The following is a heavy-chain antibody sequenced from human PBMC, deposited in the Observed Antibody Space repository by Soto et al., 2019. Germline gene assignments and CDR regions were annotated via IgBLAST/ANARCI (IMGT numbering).Heavy chain of an antibody. CDR1: GFTFSSYA. CDR3: AREPYGDFSFDS. J-gene: IGHJ4*02. Sequence: GRSLRLSCAASGFTFSSYAMHWVRQAPGKGLEWVAVISYDGSNKNHADTVKGRFTISRDNSKNTLYLQMNSLRAEDTAVYYCAREPYGDFSFDSWGQGTLVTVSS. CDR2: ISYDGSNK. V-gene: IGHV3-30-3*01. D-gene: IGHD4-17*01.